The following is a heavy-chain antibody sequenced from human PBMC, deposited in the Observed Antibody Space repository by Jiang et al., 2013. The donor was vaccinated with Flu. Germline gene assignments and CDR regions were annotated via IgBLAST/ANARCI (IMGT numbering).Heavy chain of an antibody. CDR1: GGSVRSGNYY. CDR2: FYNSGNT. D-gene: IGHD3-10*01. Sequence: LLKPSETLSLSCTVSGGSVRSGNYYWGWLRQPPGKGLEWIGAFYNSGNTYYNPSLKTRVIISVDTSENQFSLKLASVTAADTAVYYCARGSGSYSSNIDYWGQGTLVTVSS. J-gene: IGHJ4*02. CDR3: ARGSGSYSSNIDY. V-gene: IGHV4-39*01.